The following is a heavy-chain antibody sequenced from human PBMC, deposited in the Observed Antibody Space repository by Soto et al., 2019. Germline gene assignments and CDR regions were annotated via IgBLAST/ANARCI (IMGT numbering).Heavy chain of an antibody. Sequence: GESLRLSCAASGFTVSNNYISWVRQPPGKGLEWVSLIYSGGSTYYADSVKGRFTLSRDNSKNTVYLQMNSLRAEDTAVYYCARAEWGSSYTQYYYALDVWGQGTTVTVSS. CDR1: GFTVSNNY. CDR3: ARAEWGSSYTQYYYALDV. D-gene: IGHD6-13*01. V-gene: IGHV3-53*03. CDR2: IYSGGST. J-gene: IGHJ6*02.